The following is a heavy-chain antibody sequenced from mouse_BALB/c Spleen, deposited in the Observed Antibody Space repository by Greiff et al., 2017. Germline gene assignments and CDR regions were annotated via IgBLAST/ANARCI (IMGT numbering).Heavy chain of an antibody. CDR3: ARWRGTVVATDWYFDV. Sequence: VQLQQSGPSLVKPSQTLSLTCSVTGDSITSGYWNWIRKFPGNKLEYMGYISYSGSTYYNPSLKSRISITRDTSKNQYYLQLNSVTTEDTATYYCARWRGTVVATDWYFDVWGAGTTVTVSS. CDR2: ISYSGST. J-gene: IGHJ1*01. CDR1: GDSITSGY. V-gene: IGHV3-8*02. D-gene: IGHD1-1*01.